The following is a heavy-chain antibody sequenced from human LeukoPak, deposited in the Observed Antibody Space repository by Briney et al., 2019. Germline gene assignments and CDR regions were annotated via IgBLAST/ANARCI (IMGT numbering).Heavy chain of an antibody. CDR1: GFTFGSYW. V-gene: IGHV3-7*04. Sequence: SGGSLRLSCAASGFTFGSYWMSWVRQAPGKGLEWVANIKQDGSEKYYVDSVKGRFTISRDNAKNSLYLQMNSLRAEDTAVYYCARDLWGVIDYWGQGTLVTVSS. CDR2: IKQDGSEK. D-gene: IGHD3-16*02. CDR3: ARDLWGVIDY. J-gene: IGHJ4*02.